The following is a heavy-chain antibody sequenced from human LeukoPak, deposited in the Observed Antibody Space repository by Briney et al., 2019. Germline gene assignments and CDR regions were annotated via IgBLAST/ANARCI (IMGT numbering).Heavy chain of an antibody. CDR2: IDYSGST. V-gene: IGHV4-39*01. Sequence: SETLSLTCTVSGGSISRSTYFWGWIRQPPGKGLEWIGSIDYSGSTYSNPSLKSRVTISADTSKNQFSLKLSSVTAADTAVYYRATYGDSSSRNVDSWGQGTLVTVSS. J-gene: IGHJ4*02. CDR1: GGSISRSTYF. D-gene: IGHD6-13*01. CDR3: ATYGDSSSRNVDS.